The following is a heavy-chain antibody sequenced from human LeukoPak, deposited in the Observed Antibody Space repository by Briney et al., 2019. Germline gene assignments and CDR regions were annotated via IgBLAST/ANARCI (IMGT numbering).Heavy chain of an antibody. CDR1: GFTFSDYY. Sequence: GSLRLSCAASGFTFSDYYMSWIRQPPGKGLEWIGEINHSGSTNYNPSLKSRVTISVDTSKNQFSLKLSSVTAADTAVYYCACAHYYGSGIPFVWGQGTLVTVSS. CDR3: ACAHYYGSGIPFV. CDR2: INHSGST. V-gene: IGHV4-34*08. D-gene: IGHD3-10*01. J-gene: IGHJ4*02.